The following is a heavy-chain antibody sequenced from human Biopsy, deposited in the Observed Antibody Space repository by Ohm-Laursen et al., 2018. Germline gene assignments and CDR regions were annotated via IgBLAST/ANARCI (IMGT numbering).Heavy chain of an antibody. CDR3: ARDLVDWTVPS. CDR1: EGTFSNYG. J-gene: IGHJ4*02. V-gene: IGHV1-69*06. D-gene: IGHD3/OR15-3a*01. Sequence: SVKVSCNAPEGTFSNYGVNWVRQAPGQGLEWLGGNIPILGTGNYAQKFQDRVTVAANTSTSTATMELRSLRSDDTAVYYCARDLVDWTVPSWGQGTLVIVSS. CDR2: NIPILGTG.